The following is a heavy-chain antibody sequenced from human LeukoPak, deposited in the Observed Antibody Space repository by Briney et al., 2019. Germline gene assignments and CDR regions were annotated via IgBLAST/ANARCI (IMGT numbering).Heavy chain of an antibody. J-gene: IGHJ3*01. Sequence: GGSLRLSCAASGFTFSDYYMSWIRQAPGKGLKWVSYISSSGSTIYYADSVKGRFTISRDNAKNSLYLQMNSLRAEDTAVYYCARDHHRRLYDSQARDTFDFWGQGTMVTVSS. D-gene: IGHD3-22*01. CDR3: ARDHHRRLYDSQARDTFDF. CDR2: ISSSGSTI. CDR1: GFTFSDYY. V-gene: IGHV3-11*04.